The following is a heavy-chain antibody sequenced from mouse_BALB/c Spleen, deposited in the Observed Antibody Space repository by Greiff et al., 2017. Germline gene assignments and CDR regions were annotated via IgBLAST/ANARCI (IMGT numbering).Heavy chain of an antibody. V-gene: IGHV7-3*02. D-gene: IGHD2-1*01. CDR1: GFTFTDYY. CDR2: IRNKANGYTT. Sequence: EVQRVESGGGLVQPGGSLRLSCATSGFTFTDYYMSWVRQPPGKALEWLGFIRNKANGYTTEYSASVKGRFTISRDNSQSILYLQMNTLRAEDSATYYCARDRDGNYGYAMDYWGQGTSVTVSS. J-gene: IGHJ4*01. CDR3: ARDRDGNYGYAMDY.